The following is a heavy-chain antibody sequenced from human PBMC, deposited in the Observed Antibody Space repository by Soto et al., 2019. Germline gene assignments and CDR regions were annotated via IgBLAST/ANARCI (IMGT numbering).Heavy chain of an antibody. J-gene: IGHJ4*02. D-gene: IGHD6-13*01. V-gene: IGHV4-59*08. Sequence: QVQLQESGPGLVKPSETLSLTCTVSGGSISSYYWSWIRQPPGKGLEWIGYIYYSGSTNYNPSLKSRVTLSVDTSKNQFSLKLSSVTAADTAVYYCARRLGSSWNFDYWGQGTLVTVSS. CDR2: IYYSGST. CDR3: ARRLGSSWNFDY. CDR1: GGSISSYY.